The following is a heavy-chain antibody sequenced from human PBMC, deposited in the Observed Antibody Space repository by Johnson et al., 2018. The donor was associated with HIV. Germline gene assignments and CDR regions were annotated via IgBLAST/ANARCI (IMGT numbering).Heavy chain of an antibody. CDR2: ISGSGGST. Sequence: VQLVESGGGLVQPGGSLRLSCAASGFTFSSYWMSWVRQAPGKGLEWVSAISGSGGSTYYADSVKGRFTISRDNSKNTLYLQMTSLRQDDTGVYSCYCTDHVGAGSESKGTFDAWGQGTTVTVSS. V-gene: IGHV3-23*04. J-gene: IGHJ3*01. CDR1: GFTFSSYW. D-gene: IGHD3-10*01. CDR3: YCTDHVGAGSESKGTFDA.